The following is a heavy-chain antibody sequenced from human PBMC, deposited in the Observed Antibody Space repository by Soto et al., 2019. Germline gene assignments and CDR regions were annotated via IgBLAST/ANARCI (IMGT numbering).Heavy chain of an antibody. D-gene: IGHD3-22*01. CDR2: IHYSGRT. Sequence: QVQLQESGPGLVKPSQTLSLTCAVSGGSITSGAYYWTWIRQHPGKGLEWIAYIHYSGRTYYNPSLKSRVTISVNTSNNHFSLKLSFVTAADTAVHYCARYYFDSSGYSNWFDPWGQGTLVTVSS. CDR1: GGSITSGAYY. J-gene: IGHJ5*02. V-gene: IGHV4-31*11. CDR3: ARYYFDSSGYSNWFDP.